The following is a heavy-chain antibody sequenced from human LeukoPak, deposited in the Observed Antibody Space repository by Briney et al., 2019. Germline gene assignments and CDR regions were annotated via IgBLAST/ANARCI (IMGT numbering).Heavy chain of an antibody. J-gene: IGHJ4*02. V-gene: IGHV1-69*13. CDR2: IIPAFGTT. Sequence: SVKVSCKTSGDIVSMYGIFWVRQAPGQGLEWMGGIIPAFGTTNYAQKFQGRVTITADGSTNTAYMELSSLGSEDTAVYFCATEGGRYFIEDWGQGTLVTVSS. CDR1: GDIVSMYG. CDR3: ATEGGRYFIED. D-gene: IGHD1-26*01.